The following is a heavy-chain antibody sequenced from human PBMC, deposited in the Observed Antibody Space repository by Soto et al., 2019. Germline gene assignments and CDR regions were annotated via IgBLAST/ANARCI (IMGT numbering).Heavy chain of an antibody. CDR3: AKGLSGPSAY. J-gene: IGHJ4*02. CDR2: ISWNSGSI. Sequence: EVQLVESGGGLVQPGRSLRLSCAASGFTFDDYAMHWVRQAPGKGLEWVSGISWNSGSIGYADSVKGRFTISRDNAKNSLYLQIISLRAEPTAFYYCAKGLSGPSAYWGQGTLVTVYS. V-gene: IGHV3-9*01. CDR1: GFTFDDYA.